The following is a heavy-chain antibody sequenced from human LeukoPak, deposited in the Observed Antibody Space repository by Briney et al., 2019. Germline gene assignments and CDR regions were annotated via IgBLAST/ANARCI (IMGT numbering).Heavy chain of an antibody. D-gene: IGHD5-24*01. CDR1: GGTFSSYA. CDR3: ARAGLEQNGWLQRPRD. V-gene: IGHV1-69*13. Sequence: SVKVSCKASGGTFSSYAISWVRQAPGQGLEWMGGIIPIFGTANYAQKFQGRVTITADESTSTAYMELSSLRSEDTAVYYCARAGLEQNGWLQRPRDWGQGTLVTVSS. J-gene: IGHJ4*02. CDR2: IIPIFGTA.